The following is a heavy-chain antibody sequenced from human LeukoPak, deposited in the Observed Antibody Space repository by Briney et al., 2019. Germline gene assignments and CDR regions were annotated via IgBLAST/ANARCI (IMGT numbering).Heavy chain of an antibody. CDR1: GFTFVTYG. V-gene: IGHV3-74*01. D-gene: IGHD3-22*01. J-gene: IGHJ1*01. CDR2: IKSDGGT. Sequence: GGSLRFSCAAPGFTFVTYGMHGSAQAPGKGLFWFSRIKSDGGTNYADSVKGRFTISRDNAKKTVSLQMNSLRPEDTGVYYCARAPSEIGGYYPEYFRHWGQGTLVTVSS. CDR3: ARAPSEIGGYYPEYFRH.